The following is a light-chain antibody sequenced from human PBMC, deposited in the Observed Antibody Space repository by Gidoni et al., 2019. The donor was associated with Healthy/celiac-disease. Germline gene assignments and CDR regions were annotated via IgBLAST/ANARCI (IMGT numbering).Light chain of an antibody. CDR1: SSDVGGYNY. Sequence: QSALTQPRSVSGSPEQPVTISFTVTSSDVGGYNYVSWYQQHPGKAPKLVIYDVSQRPSGVPARFSGSKSGNTASLTISVLQPEDEADYYCCSYAGNYTLVFGGGTKLTVL. V-gene: IGLV2-11*01. J-gene: IGLJ2*01. CDR2: DVS. CDR3: CSYAGNYTLV.